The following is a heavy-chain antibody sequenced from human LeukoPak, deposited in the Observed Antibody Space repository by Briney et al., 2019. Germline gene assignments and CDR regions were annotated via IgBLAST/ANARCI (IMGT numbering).Heavy chain of an antibody. CDR1: GGSISSYW. Sequence: PSETLSLNCSVSGGSISSYWWSWIRQPAGKGLEFIGRIYTTGRTNYNPSLKSRVSMSVDTSKNKFSLELRSVTAADTAVYFCARAGYTISSYRFAYWGQGAVVSVSS. J-gene: IGHJ4*02. D-gene: IGHD3-16*02. CDR3: ARAGYTISSYRFAY. V-gene: IGHV4-4*07. CDR2: IYTTGRT.